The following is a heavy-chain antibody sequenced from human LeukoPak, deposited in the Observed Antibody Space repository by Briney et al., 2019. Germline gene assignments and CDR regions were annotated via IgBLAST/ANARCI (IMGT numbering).Heavy chain of an antibody. CDR2: IFYTGTSGST. CDR3: ARGPLGDSSGYYYYFDY. CDR1: GGSISSFY. Sequence: SETLSLTCTVSGGSISSFYWSWIRQPPGKGLEWIGYIFYTGTSGSTNYNPSLKSRVTMSLDTSKNQFSLKLNSVTAADTAVYYCARGPLGDSSGYYYYFDYWGQGTLVTVSS. V-gene: IGHV4-59*01. D-gene: IGHD3-22*01. J-gene: IGHJ4*02.